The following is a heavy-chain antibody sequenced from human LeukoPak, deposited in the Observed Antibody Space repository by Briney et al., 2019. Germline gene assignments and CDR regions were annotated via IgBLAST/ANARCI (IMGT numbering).Heavy chain of an antibody. V-gene: IGHV3-11*04. CDR2: ISRSGSTK. D-gene: IGHD1-26*01. Sequence: PGGSLRLSCAASGFTFSDYNMRWIRQAPGKGLEWVSSISRSGSTKYYADSVKGRFTISRDNARNSLYLQMNSLRVEDTAVYYCARDPTSSWETAFDIWGQGTMVTVSS. J-gene: IGHJ3*02. CDR1: GFTFSDYN. CDR3: ARDPTSSWETAFDI.